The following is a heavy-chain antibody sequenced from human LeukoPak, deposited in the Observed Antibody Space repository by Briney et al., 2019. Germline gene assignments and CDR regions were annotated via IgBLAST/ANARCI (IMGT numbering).Heavy chain of an antibody. J-gene: IGHJ4*02. D-gene: IGHD2-15*01. V-gene: IGHV3-23*01. CDR3: ARFLIGGGSPHYFDY. Sequence: GGSLRLSCAASGFTFTNYAMSWVRQSPGKGLDWVSSIYSGGNTYYADSVKGRFTISRDNSKSTLYLQMNSLRVEDTAVYYCARFLIGGGSPHYFDYWGQGTLVTVSS. CDR2: IYSGGNT. CDR1: GFTFTNYA.